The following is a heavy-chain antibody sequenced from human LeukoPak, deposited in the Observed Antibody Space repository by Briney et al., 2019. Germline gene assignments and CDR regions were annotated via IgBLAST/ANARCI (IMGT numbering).Heavy chain of an antibody. J-gene: IGHJ4*02. Sequence: PGGSLRLSCAASGFTFSSYAMSWVRQAPGKGLEWVSAISGSGGSTYYADSVKGRFTISRDNSKNTLYLQMNSLRAEGTAVYYCAKLKGDYGGYYFDYWGQGTLVTVSS. D-gene: IGHD4-23*01. CDR1: GFTFSSYA. V-gene: IGHV3-23*01. CDR3: AKLKGDYGGYYFDY. CDR2: ISGSGGST.